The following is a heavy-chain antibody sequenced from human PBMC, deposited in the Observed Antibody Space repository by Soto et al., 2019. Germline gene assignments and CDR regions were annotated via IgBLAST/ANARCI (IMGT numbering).Heavy chain of an antibody. J-gene: IGHJ4*02. CDR1: GGSISSYY. CDR2: IYYSGST. V-gene: IGHV4-59*08. D-gene: IGHD3-10*01. CDR3: ARQRGGFRPYGWYFDY. Sequence: PSGPCSLTCTVSGGSISSYYWSWIRQPPGKGLEWIGYIYYSGSTNYNPSLKSRVTISIDTSKNQFSLKLSSVTAADTAVYYCARQRGGFRPYGWYFDYLGQGNLVTVSS.